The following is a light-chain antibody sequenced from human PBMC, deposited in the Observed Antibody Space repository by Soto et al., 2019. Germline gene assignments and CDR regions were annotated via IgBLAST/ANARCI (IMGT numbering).Light chain of an antibody. V-gene: IGLV2-14*03. CDR1: SSDIGAYAY. CDR3: SSYTRTSSVI. CDR2: DVN. J-gene: IGLJ2*01. Sequence: QSALTQPASVSGSPGQSIAISCTGTSSDIGAYAYVSWYQQHPGKVPKLIVFDVNYRPSGVSSRFSGSKSGNTASLTISGLQAEDEADYYWSSYTRTSSVIFGGGTKLTVL.